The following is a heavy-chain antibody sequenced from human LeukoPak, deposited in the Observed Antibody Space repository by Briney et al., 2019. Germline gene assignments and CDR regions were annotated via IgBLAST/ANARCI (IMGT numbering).Heavy chain of an antibody. CDR1: GFTFSSYA. J-gene: IGHJ4*02. V-gene: IGHV3-23*01. CDR3: AKGGWGTVLDY. Sequence: GGSLRLSCAASGFTFSSYAMSWVRQAPGKGLEWVSTISGSGDSTYYSDSVKGRFTISRDNSENTLYLQLNSLRAEDTAVYYCAKGGWGTVLDYWGQGTLVTVSS. CDR2: ISGSGDST. D-gene: IGHD3-16*01.